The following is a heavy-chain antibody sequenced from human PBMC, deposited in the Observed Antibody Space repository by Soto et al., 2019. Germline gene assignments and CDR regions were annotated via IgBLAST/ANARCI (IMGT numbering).Heavy chain of an antibody. V-gene: IGHV4-59*08. CDR1: GGSISSYY. CDR3: ARHGGGCSGGSCHHHAISWFDP. D-gene: IGHD2-15*01. Sequence: SGTLSLTCAVSGGSISSYYWSLIRQPPGKGLEWIGYIYYSGSTNYNPSLKSRVTISVDTSKNQFSLKLSSVTAADTAVYYCARHGGGCSGGSCHHHAISWFDPWGQGTLVTVSS. J-gene: IGHJ5*02. CDR2: IYYSGST.